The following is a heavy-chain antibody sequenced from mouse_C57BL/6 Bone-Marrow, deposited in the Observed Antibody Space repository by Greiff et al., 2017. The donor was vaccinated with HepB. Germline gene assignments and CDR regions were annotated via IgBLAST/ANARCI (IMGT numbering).Heavy chain of an antibody. D-gene: IGHD1-1*01. V-gene: IGHV1-39*01. CDR1: GYSFTDYN. CDR2: INPNYGTT. CDR3: ARYYYGSSYGYFDV. Sequence: VQLKESGPELVKPGASVKISCKASGYSFTDYNMNWVKQSNGKSLEWIGVINPNYGTTSYNQKFNGKATLTVDQSSSTAYMQLNSLTSEDSAVYYCARYYYGSSYGYFDVWGTGTTATVSS. J-gene: IGHJ1*03.